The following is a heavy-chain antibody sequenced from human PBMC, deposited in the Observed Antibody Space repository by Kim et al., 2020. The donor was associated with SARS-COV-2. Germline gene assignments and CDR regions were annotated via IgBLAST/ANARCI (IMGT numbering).Heavy chain of an antibody. CDR3: ASGDRGREEFDC. J-gene: IGHJ4*02. V-gene: IGHV1-58*01. D-gene: IGHD2-21*02. CDR1: GFSFSTSA. Sequence: SVKVSCKASGFSFSTSAVQWVRQARGQHLEWVGWIVVCSGYTSYAQKLQERLTFTRDVSTSTAYMELSSLRSDDTAVYYCASGDRGREEFDCWGQGTLITVSS. CDR2: IVVCSGYT.